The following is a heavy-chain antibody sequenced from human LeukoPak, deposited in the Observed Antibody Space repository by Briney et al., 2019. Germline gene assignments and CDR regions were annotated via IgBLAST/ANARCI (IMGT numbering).Heavy chain of an antibody. J-gene: IGHJ4*02. CDR1: GFTFDDYA. CDR2: ISYDGSNK. CDR3: ARTGYYGSGSYFFLFD. D-gene: IGHD3-10*01. V-gene: IGHV3-30*04. Sequence: GGSLRLSCAASGFTFDDYAMHWVRQAPGKGLEWVAVISYDGSNKYHADSVKGRFTISRDNSKNTLYLQMNSLRAEDTAVYYCARTGYYGSGSYFFLFDWGQGTLVTVSS.